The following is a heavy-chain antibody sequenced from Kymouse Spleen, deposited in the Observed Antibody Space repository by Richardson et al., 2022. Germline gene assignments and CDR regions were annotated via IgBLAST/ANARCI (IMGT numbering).Heavy chain of an antibody. D-gene: IGHD7-27*02. J-gene: IGHJ4*02. Sequence: EVQLVESGGGLIQPGGSLRLSCAASGFTVSSNYMSWVRQAPGKGLEWVSVIYSCGSTYYADSVKGRFTISRDNSKNTLYLQMNSLRAEDTAVYYCARESSGVLFDYWGQGTLVTVSS. CDR1: GFTVSSNY. V-gene: IGHV3-66*03. CDR3: ARESSGVLFDY. CDR2: IYSCGST.